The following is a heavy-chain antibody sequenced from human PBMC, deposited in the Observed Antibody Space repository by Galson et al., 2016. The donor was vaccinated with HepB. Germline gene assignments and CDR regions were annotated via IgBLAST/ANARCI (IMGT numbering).Heavy chain of an antibody. CDR2: IIPILRTT. J-gene: IGHJ4*02. V-gene: IGHV1-69*11. CDR3: ARPQREGGNYYSFDY. Sequence: SVKASCKASGGTFSSYALSWVRQAPGQGLEWMGRIIPILRTTNYAQKFQGRVSITADESTSTAYMELSSLRSEDTAVYYCARPQREGGNYYSFDYWGQGTLVTVSS. CDR1: GGTFSSYA. D-gene: IGHD1-26*01.